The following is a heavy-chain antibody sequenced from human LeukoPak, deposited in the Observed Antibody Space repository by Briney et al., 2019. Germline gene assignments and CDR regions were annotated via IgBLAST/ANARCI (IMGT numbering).Heavy chain of an antibody. J-gene: IGHJ3*02. CDR3: ARDRGGGTLDAFDI. Sequence: ASVKVSCKASGYTFTSYYMHWVRQAPGQGLEWMGWINTNTGNPTYAQGFTRRFVFSLDTSVSTAYLQISSLKAEDTAVYYCARDRGGGTLDAFDIWGQGTMVTVSS. CDR1: GYTFTSYY. CDR2: INTNTGNP. D-gene: IGHD3-10*01. V-gene: IGHV7-4-1*02.